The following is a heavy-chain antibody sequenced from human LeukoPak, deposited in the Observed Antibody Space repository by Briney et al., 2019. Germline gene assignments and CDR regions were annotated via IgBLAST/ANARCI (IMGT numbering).Heavy chain of an antibody. D-gene: IGHD2-2*01. CDR1: GYTFTGYY. Sequence: GASVKVSCKASGYTFTGYYMHWVRQAPGQGLEWMGWINPNSGGTNYAQKFQGRVTMTGGTSISTAYMELSRLRSDDTAVYYCARESGDCSSTSCPFDYWGQGTLVTVSS. CDR2: INPNSGGT. CDR3: ARESGDCSSTSCPFDY. J-gene: IGHJ4*02. V-gene: IGHV1-2*02.